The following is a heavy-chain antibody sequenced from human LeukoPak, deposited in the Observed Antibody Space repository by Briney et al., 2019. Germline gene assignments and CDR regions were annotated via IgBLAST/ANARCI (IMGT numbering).Heavy chain of an antibody. Sequence: ASAKVSFKASGYTFTDYNIHWVRQAPGQGLEWMGWINPNSGGTNYAQRFQGMVTMTRDTSISTVYMDLGSLKSDDTATYFCSVWFGEFAHWGQGTLVTVSS. CDR3: SVWFGEFAH. CDR1: GYTFTDYN. CDR2: INPNSGGT. D-gene: IGHD3-10*01. J-gene: IGHJ4*02. V-gene: IGHV1-2*02.